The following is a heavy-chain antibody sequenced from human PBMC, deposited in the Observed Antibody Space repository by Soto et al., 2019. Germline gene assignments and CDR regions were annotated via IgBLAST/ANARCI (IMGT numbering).Heavy chain of an antibody. D-gene: IGHD3-10*01. J-gene: IGHJ4*02. CDR3: AKSLRAIIIDFDY. CDR1: GFAFTVNA. Sequence: GGSLRLSCAASGFAFTVNAMSWVRQAPGKGLEWVSAISGSGGSTYYVDSVKGRFTISRDNSKNTLYLQMNSLRAEDTAVYYCAKSLRAIIIDFDYWGQGTVVTVSS. V-gene: IGHV3-23*01. CDR2: ISGSGGST.